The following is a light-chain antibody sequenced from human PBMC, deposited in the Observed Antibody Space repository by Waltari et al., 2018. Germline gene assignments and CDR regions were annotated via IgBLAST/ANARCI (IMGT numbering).Light chain of an antibody. CDR3: QSFDSSLSVV. J-gene: IGLJ2*01. CDR1: PPNLGAESD. V-gene: IGLV1-40*01. CDR2: GNR. Sequence: QSVLTQPPSVSGAPGQRVTIPCTGSPPNLGAESDVHRYQQLPGTAPKPLIYGNRNRPSGVPDRFSGSKSGTSASLAITGLQAEDEADYYCQSFDSSLSVVFGGGTKLTVV.